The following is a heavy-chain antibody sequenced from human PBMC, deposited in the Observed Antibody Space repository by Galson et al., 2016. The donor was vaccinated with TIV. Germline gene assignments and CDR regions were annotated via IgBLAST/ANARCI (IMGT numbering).Heavy chain of an antibody. CDR2: INPSSTGT. V-gene: IGHV1-2*02. D-gene: IGHD1-26*01. CDR1: GYSFTDYY. CDR3: ARDLSPAGSYQRGSCDF. Sequence: SVKVSCKASGYSFTDYYIHWVRQAPGQGPEWMGWINPSSTGTNYAQKFQGRVTMTRDTSISTAYMELTSLMSDDTAVYYCARDLSPAGSYQRGSCDFWGQGTLVTVSS. J-gene: IGHJ4*02.